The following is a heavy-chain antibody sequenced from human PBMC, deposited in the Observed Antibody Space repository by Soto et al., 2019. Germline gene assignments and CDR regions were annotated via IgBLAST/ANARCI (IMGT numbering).Heavy chain of an antibody. D-gene: IGHD5-12*01. V-gene: IGHV4-34*01. CDR3: ARLPYSYSGYDETYFDY. Sequence: SETLSLTCAVSGGSFIGYYWSWIRQPPGKGLEWIGEIDHSGTTKYNPSLKSRVTISVEASKKQFSLKLSSVTAADTAVYYCARLPYSYSGYDETYFDYWGQGTLVTVSS. CDR2: IDHSGTT. J-gene: IGHJ4*02. CDR1: GGSFIGYY.